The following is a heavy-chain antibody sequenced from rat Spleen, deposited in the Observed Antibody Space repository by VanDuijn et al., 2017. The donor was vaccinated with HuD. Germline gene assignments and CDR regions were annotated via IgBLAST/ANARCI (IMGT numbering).Heavy chain of an antibody. V-gene: IGHV5-20*01. CDR2: INYDGDGT. CDR3: ARRVDRFDY. J-gene: IGHJ2*01. Sequence: EVQLVGSGGGLVQPGRSMKLSCVALRFTFSDYTMAWVRQAPTRGLEWVASINYDGDGTYYRDSVKGRFTVSRDNTKSTLYLQMNSLRSEDTATYYCARRVDRFDYWGQGVMVTVSS. CDR1: RFTFSDYT. D-gene: IGHD1-4*01.